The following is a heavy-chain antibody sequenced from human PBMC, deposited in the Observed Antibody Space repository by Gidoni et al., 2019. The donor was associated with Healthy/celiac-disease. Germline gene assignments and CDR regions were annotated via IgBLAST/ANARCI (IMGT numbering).Heavy chain of an antibody. J-gene: IGHJ4*02. D-gene: IGHD3-3*01. CDR1: GFTLCSHA. V-gene: IGHV3-23*01. Sequence: EVQLLESGGGLVQPGGSLRLSCAASGFTLCSHAMSWVRLAPGKGLEWVSAISGSGGSTYYADSVKGRFTISRDNSKNTLYLQMNSLRAEDTAVYYCAKDLRIFGVVSIFDYWGQGTLVTVSS. CDR2: ISGSGGST. CDR3: AKDLRIFGVVSIFDY.